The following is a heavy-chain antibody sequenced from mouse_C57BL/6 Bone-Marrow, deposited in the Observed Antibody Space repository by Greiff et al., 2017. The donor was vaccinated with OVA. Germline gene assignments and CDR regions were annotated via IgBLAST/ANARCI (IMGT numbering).Heavy chain of an antibody. CDR2: ISGGGGNT. V-gene: IGHV5-9*01. J-gene: IGHJ3*01. Sequence: EVQRVESGGGLVKPGGSLKLSCAASGFTFSSYTMSWVRQTPEKRLEWVATISGGGGNTYYPDSVKGRFTISRDNAKNTLYLQMSSLRSEDTALYYCARSGYDWFAYWGQGTLVTVSA. CDR3: ARSGYDWFAY. CDR1: GFTFSSYT. D-gene: IGHD2-2*01.